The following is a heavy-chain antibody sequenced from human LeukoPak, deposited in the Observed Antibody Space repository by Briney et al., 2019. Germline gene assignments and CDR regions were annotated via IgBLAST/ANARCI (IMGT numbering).Heavy chain of an antibody. CDR1: GFTFSSYA. J-gene: IGHJ4*02. Sequence: GGSLRLSCAASGFTFSSYAMSWVRQAPGKGLEWVSAISGSGGSTYYADSVKGRFTISRDNSKNTLYLRMNSLRAEDTAVYYCAKIGVADWLSNFDYWGQGTLVTVSS. V-gene: IGHV3-23*01. D-gene: IGHD3-9*01. CDR3: AKIGVADWLSNFDY. CDR2: ISGSGGST.